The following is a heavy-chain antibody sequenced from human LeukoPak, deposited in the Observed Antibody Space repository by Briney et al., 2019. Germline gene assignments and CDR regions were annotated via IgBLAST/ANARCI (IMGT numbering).Heavy chain of an antibody. Sequence: GGSLRLSCAPSGLTFSSYAMNWVRQAPGKGLEWVSGISGNGGTTYYADSVKGRFTISRDNSKNTLYLQVNSLRAEDTAIYYCATRVMIAITTRGAFHVWGQGTMVTVSS. CDR2: ISGNGGTT. D-gene: IGHD3-16*01. CDR1: GLTFSSYA. CDR3: ATRVMIAITTRGAFHV. J-gene: IGHJ3*01. V-gene: IGHV3-23*01.